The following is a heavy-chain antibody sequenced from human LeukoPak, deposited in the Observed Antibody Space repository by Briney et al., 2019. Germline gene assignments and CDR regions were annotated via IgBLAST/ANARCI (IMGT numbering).Heavy chain of an antibody. CDR3: ARVVGGYAYYYYYYMDV. J-gene: IGHJ6*03. Sequence: GGSLRLSCAASGFTFSSYAMHWVRQAPGKGLEYDSAISSNGGSTYYANSVKGRFTISRDNSKNTLYLQMGSLRAEDMAVYYCARVVGGYAYYYYYYMDVWGKGTTVTVSS. CDR1: GFTFSSYA. CDR2: ISSNGGST. D-gene: IGHD5-12*01. V-gene: IGHV3-64*01.